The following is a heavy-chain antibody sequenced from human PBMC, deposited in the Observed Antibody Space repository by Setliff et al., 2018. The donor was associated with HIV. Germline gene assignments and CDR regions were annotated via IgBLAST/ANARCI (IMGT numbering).Heavy chain of an antibody. Sequence: PSETLSLTCTVSGGSISSGNYYWSWVRQPAGKGLEWIGRIYPSGSTNYNPSLKSRVTISIDTSKNQFSLKLSSVTAADTAVYYCARVQMAYAAFDVWGQGTMVTVSS. V-gene: IGHV4-61*02. D-gene: IGHD4-17*01. J-gene: IGHJ3*01. CDR3: ARVQMAYAAFDV. CDR1: GGSISSGNYY. CDR2: IYPSGST.